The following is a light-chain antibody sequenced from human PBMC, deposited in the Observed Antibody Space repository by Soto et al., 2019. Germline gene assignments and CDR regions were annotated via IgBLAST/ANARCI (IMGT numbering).Light chain of an antibody. CDR2: DAF. CDR3: QQRSNWPLT. CDR1: QSVSSY. J-gene: IGKJ4*01. V-gene: IGKV3-11*01. Sequence: EIVMTQSPATLSVSPWERATLSCRASQSVSSYLAWYQQKPGQAPRLLMYDAFNRATGVPARFSGSGSGTDFTLTISSLEPEDFAVYYCQQRSNWPLTFGGGTKVDIK.